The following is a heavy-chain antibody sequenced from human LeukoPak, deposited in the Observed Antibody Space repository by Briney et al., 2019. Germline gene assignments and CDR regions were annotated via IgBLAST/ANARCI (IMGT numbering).Heavy chain of an antibody. D-gene: IGHD5-18*01. Sequence: ASVKVSCKASGYTFTSYDINWVRQAPGQGLEWMGWISAYNGNTNYAQKLQGRVTMTTDTSTSTAYMELRSLRSDDTAVYYCARVSELWPEYGSELPYHGMDVWGQGTTVTVSS. CDR1: GYTFTSYD. J-gene: IGHJ6*02. V-gene: IGHV1-18*01. CDR2: ISAYNGNT. CDR3: ARVSELWPEYGSELPYHGMDV.